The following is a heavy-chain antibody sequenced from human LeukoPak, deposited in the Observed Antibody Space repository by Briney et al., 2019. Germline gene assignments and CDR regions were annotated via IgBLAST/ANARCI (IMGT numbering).Heavy chain of an antibody. V-gene: IGHV4-34*01. CDR1: GGSFRGYY. CDR3: AGAYIVVASRAFDI. Sequence: SETLSLTCPVYGGSFRGYYWSWIRQPPGKGLEGVGEINHSGSTNYNPSLKSRVTISVDTSKNQFSLKLSSVTAADTAVYYCAGAYIVVASRAFDIWGQGTMVTVSS. CDR2: INHSGST. D-gene: IGHD2-2*01. J-gene: IGHJ3*02.